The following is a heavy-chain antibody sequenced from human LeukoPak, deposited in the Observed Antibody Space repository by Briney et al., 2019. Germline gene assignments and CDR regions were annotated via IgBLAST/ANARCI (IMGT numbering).Heavy chain of an antibody. CDR1: GGSISSSSHY. CDR3: ATLPSTT. V-gene: IGHV4-39*01. D-gene: IGHD5/OR15-5a*01. CDR2: IYYRGST. J-gene: IGHJ5*02. Sequence: PSETLSLTCTVSGGSISSSSHYWGWIRQPPGKGLEWVGTIYYRGSTYYNASLKSRVTISVDTSRNQFSLELTSVTAADTAVYYCATLPSTTWGQGTLVTVSS.